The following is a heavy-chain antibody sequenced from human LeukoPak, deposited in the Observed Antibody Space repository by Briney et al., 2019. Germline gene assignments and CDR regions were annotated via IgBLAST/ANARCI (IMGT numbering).Heavy chain of an antibody. Sequence: GGSLRLSCAASKFTFSSYWMSWVRQAPGKGLEWVAYMNQLGNEKNYLDSVKGRFTISRDNAKNSLYLQMTSLRAEDTAMYYCAGGTYYYEFWGQGTLVTVSS. D-gene: IGHD3-16*01. CDR2: MNQLGNEK. CDR3: AGGTYYYEF. J-gene: IGHJ4*02. CDR1: KFTFSSYW. V-gene: IGHV3-7*04.